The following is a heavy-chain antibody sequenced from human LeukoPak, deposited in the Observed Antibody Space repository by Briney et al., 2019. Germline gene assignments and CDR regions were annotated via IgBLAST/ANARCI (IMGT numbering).Heavy chain of an antibody. V-gene: IGHV6-1*01. CDR2: TYYRSNWIY. J-gene: IGHJ4*02. D-gene: IGHD7-27*01. CDR1: GDSVSSNSAA. CDR3: ARSTGDLDY. Sequence: SQTLSLTCAISGDSVSSNSAAWNWIRQSPSRGLEWLGRTYYRSNWIYESAASVKSRITINPDTSKNQFSLQLNSVTPEDTAVYYCARSTGDLDYWGQGTLVTVSS.